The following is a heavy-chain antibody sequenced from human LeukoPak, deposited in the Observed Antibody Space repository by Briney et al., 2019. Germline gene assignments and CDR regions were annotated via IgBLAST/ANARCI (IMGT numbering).Heavy chain of an antibody. CDR2: IKQDGSET. V-gene: IGHV3-7*01. Sequence: GGSLRLSCATSGFIFSNYWMSWVRQAPGKGLEWVANIKQDGSETYYVDSVKGRFTISRDDAKNSLYLQMNSLRAEDTAVYYCARDFLGDNGYDEAYFDYWGQGTLVTVSS. CDR3: ARDFLGDNGYDEAYFDY. D-gene: IGHD5-12*01. J-gene: IGHJ4*02. CDR1: GFIFSNYW.